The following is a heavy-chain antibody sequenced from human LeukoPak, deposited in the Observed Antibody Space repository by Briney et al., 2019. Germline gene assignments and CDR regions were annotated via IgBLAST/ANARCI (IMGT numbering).Heavy chain of an antibody. J-gene: IGHJ3*02. V-gene: IGHV3-30*18. CDR3: AKDRVQSSAFDI. D-gene: IGHD1-1*01. CDR1: GFTLSSYG. CDR2: ISYDGSNK. Sequence: GGSLRLSCAAPGFTLSSYGMHWVRQAPGKGLEWVAVISYDGSNKYYADSVKGRFTISRDNSKNTLYLQMNSLRAEDTAVYYCAKDRVQSSAFDIWGQGTMVTVSS.